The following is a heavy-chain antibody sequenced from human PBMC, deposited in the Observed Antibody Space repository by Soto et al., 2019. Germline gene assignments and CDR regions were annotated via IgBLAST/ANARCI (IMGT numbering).Heavy chain of an antibody. CDR3: ARGDSTTHGDAFDI. CDR1: GGSISFYY. J-gene: IGHJ3*02. Sequence: QVQLQESGPGLVKPSETLSLTCSVSGGSISFYYWNWIRQSPGKGLEWIGYSYSSGSTNYNPSLTTRLTISVDTSKNQFSLQLSSVTAADTAVYYCARGDSTTHGDAFDIWGQGRMVTVSP. CDR2: SYSSGST. D-gene: IGHD6-13*01. V-gene: IGHV4-59*01.